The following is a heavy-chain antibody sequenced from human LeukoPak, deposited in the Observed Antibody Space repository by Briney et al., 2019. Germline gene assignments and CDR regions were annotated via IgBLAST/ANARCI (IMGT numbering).Heavy chain of an antibody. CDR2: INHSRST. D-gene: IGHD5-24*01. Sequence: SETLSLTCAVYGGSFSGYYWSWIRQPPGKGLEWIGEINHSRSTNYNPSLKSRVTISVDTSKNPFSLKLSSVTAADTAVYYCARGGRWLQFNYWGQGTLVTVSS. J-gene: IGHJ4*02. CDR1: GGSFSGYY. CDR3: ARGGRWLQFNY. V-gene: IGHV4-34*01.